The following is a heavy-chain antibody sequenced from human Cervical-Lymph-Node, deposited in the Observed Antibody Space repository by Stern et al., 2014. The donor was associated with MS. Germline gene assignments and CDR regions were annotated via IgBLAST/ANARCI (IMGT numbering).Heavy chain of an antibody. J-gene: IGHJ4*02. V-gene: IGHV1-18*01. CDR3: ARDKMHAFDY. CDR1: GYTFTSYG. D-gene: IGHD2-8*01. Sequence: VQLLESGTEVKKPGASLIVSCKASGYTFTSYGIRWVRQAPGQGLEWVGWISADSGATKYVQNLRDRITLTRDTSTGTAYMELRTLRYEDTAVYYCARDKMHAFDYWGQGTLVSVSS. CDR2: ISADSGAT.